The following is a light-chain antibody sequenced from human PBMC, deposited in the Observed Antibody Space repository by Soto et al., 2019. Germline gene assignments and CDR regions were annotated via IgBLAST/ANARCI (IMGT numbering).Light chain of an antibody. Sequence: EIVFTQSPATLSSSQGERATLSCRASQTVSNKLAWYQNKTGQDPRIIMYDTSNRATGIPARFSRIVSGTDFNLTLGRLDTEDCAVYDGHQRKSWPRTFCPLTKGDIK. J-gene: IGKJ1*01. CDR1: QTVSNK. CDR3: HQRKSWPRT. CDR2: DTS. V-gene: IGKV3-11*01.